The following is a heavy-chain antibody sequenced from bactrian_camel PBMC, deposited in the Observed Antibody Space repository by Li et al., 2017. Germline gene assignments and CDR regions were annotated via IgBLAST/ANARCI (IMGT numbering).Heavy chain of an antibody. CDR3: AADLPRSSLWPIKTATDDADFTY. Sequence: HVQLVESGGGSVQAAGSLKLSCVVSEYAYMRHCLGWYRQAPGKEREVIATINSDDNSKYADSVKGRVTISVDRAKNTLYLQMNSLKPDDTAMYYCAADLPRSSLWPIKTATDDADFTYWGQGTQVTVS. J-gene: IGHJ6*01. D-gene: IGHD2*01. V-gene: IGHV3S53*01. CDR1: EYAYMRHC. CDR2: INSDDNS.